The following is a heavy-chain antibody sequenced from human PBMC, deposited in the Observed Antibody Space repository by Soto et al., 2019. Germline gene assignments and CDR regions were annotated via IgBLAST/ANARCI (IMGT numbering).Heavy chain of an antibody. CDR2: MSGSGRNV. J-gene: IGHJ4*02. D-gene: IGHD2-15*01. V-gene: IGHV3-21*01. Sequence: EVQLVESGGGLVKPGGSLRLSCAASGFTFNSYSMNWVRQAPGKGLEWVSTMSGSGRNVYYVDSVKGRFTISRDNARNSVYLQMNSLRAEDTAVYYCARDGGVAATLANYFDYWGQGTLVTVSS. CDR1: GFTFNSYS. CDR3: ARDGGVAATLANYFDY.